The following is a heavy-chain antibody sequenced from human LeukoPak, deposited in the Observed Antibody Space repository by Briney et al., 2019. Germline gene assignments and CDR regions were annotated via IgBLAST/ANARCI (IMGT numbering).Heavy chain of an antibody. CDR3: ARSKEPDYDFWSGYRYPLSFDY. V-gene: IGHV3-7*01. D-gene: IGHD3-3*01. CDR1: GFTFGSQL. Sequence: GGSLRLSCAASGFTFGSQLMTWVRQAPGKGLEWVANIYPDGREKYYAAAVKGRFTISRDNAKNSLYLQMNSLRAEDTAVYYCARSKEPDYDFWSGYRYPLSFDYWGQGTLVTVSS. CDR2: IYPDGREK. J-gene: IGHJ4*02.